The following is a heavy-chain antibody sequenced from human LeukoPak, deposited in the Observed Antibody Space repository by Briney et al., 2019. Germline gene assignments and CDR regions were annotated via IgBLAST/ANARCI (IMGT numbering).Heavy chain of an antibody. CDR2: ISSSSSYI. J-gene: IGHJ6*03. CDR3: ARDFRVVGIAVAESYYYCYMDV. CDR1: GFTFSSYS. V-gene: IGHV3-21*01. D-gene: IGHD6-19*01. Sequence: GGSLRLSCAASGFTFSSYSMNWVRQAPGKGLEWVSSISSSSSYIYYADSVKGRFTISRDNAKNSLYLQMNSLRAEDTAVYYCARDFRVVGIAVAESYYYCYMDVWGKGTTVTVSS.